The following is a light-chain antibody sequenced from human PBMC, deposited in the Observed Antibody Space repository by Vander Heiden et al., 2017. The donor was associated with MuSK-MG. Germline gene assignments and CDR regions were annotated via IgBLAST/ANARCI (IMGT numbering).Light chain of an antibody. CDR3: MQALQTPT. CDR2: LGS. CDR1: QSLLHSNGYNY. V-gene: IGKV2-28*01. J-gene: IGKJ1*01. Sequence: DIVMTQSPLSLPVTPGEPGSISCRSSQSLLHSNGYNYLDWYLQKPGQSPQLLIYLGSNRASGVPDRFSGSGSGTDFTLKISRVEAEDVGVYYCMQALQTPTFGQGTKVEIK.